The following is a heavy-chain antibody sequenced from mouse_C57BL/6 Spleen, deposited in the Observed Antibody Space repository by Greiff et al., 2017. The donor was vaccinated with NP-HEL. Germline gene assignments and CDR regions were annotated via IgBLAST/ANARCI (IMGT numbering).Heavy chain of an antibody. CDR3: ARIRSTMVTSHWYFDV. CDR1: GFSLSTFGMG. CDR2: IWWDDDK. Sequence: QVTLKVSGPGILQPSQTLSLTCSFSGFSLSTFGMGVGWIRQPSGKGLEWLAHIWWDDDKYYNPALKSRLTISKDTSKNQVFLKIANVDTADTATYYCARIRSTMVTSHWYFDVWGTGTTVTVSS. J-gene: IGHJ1*03. V-gene: IGHV8-8*01. D-gene: IGHD2-2*01.